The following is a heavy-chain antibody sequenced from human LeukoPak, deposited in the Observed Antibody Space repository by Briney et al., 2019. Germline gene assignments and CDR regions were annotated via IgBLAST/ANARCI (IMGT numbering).Heavy chain of an antibody. CDR2: ISAYNGNT. V-gene: IGHV1-18*01. Sequence: GASVTVSCKASVPTFTSYGISWVRQAPGQGLEWVGWISAYNGNTNYAQKLQGRVTMTTDTSKSTAYMELRSLRSDGTAVYYCARSIAALYYFDYWGQGTLVTVSS. J-gene: IGHJ4*02. CDR1: VPTFTSYG. D-gene: IGHD6-6*01. CDR3: ARSIAALYYFDY.